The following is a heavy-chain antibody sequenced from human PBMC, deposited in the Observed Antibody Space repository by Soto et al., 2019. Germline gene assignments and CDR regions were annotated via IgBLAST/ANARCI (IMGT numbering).Heavy chain of an antibody. V-gene: IGHV3-30*04. J-gene: IGHJ4*02. D-gene: IGHD6-13*01. CDR3: AKDRHPGGAGYSSSWYYFDY. CDR2: ISYDGSNK. CDR1: GFTFSSYA. Sequence: GGSLRLSCAASGFTFSSYAMHWVRQAPGKGLEWVAVISYDGSNKYYADSVKGRFTISRDNSKNTLYLQMNSLRAEDTAVYYCAKDRHPGGAGYSSSWYYFDYWGQGTLVTVSS.